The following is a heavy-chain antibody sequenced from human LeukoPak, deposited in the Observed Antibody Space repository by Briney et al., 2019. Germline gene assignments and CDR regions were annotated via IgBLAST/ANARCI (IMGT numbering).Heavy chain of an antibody. V-gene: IGHV4-59*01. J-gene: IGHJ4*02. D-gene: IGHD4-11*01. Sequence: PAETLSLTCTVSGGSISSYYWSWIRQPPGKGLEWIGYIYYSGSTNYNPSLKSRVTISVDTSKNQFSLKLSSVTAADTAVYYCARRATVNFDYWGQGTLVTVSS. CDR3: ARRATVNFDY. CDR1: GGSISSYY. CDR2: IYYSGST.